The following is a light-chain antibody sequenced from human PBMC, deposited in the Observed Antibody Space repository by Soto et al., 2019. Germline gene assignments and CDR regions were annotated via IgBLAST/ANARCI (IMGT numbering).Light chain of an antibody. J-gene: IGKJ1*01. CDR3: QHSTTWT. CDR1: QGISTY. Sequence: DIQLTQSPSTLSASVVDRVTITCRASQGISTYLNWYQQKPGKAPKLLIYAASSLQSGVPSRFSGSGSETDFTLTISSLQPEDFATYSCQHSTTWTFGQGTKVDIK. CDR2: AAS. V-gene: IGKV1-39*01.